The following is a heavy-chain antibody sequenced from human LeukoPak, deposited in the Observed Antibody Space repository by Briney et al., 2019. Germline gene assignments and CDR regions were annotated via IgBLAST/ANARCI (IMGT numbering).Heavy chain of an antibody. D-gene: IGHD3-22*01. V-gene: IGHV1-18*01. CDR2: VSAYNGNT. Sequence: ASVKVSCKASGYTFTSYAISWVRQAPGQGLEWMGWVSAYNGNTNYAQKLQGRVTMTTDTSTSTAYMELRSLRSDDTAVYYCARIIPTYYYDSSTYPQFGVFDYWGQGTLVTVSS. CDR3: ARIIPTYYYDSSTYPQFGVFDY. J-gene: IGHJ4*02. CDR1: GYTFTSYA.